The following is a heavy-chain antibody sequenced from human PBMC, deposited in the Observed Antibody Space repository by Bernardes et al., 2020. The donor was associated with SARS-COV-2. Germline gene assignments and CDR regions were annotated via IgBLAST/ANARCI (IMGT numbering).Heavy chain of an antibody. Sequence: GGSLRLSCAASGFTVSSNYMSWVRQAPGKGLEWVSVIYSGGSTYYADSVKGRFTISRDNSKNTLYLQMNSLRAEDTAVYYCARGKKDIVVVPAVQKRPNYYYGMDVWGQGTTVTVSS. CDR2: IYSGGST. CDR3: ARGKKDIVVVPAVQKRPNYYYGMDV. V-gene: IGHV3-53*01. D-gene: IGHD2-2*01. CDR1: GFTVSSNY. J-gene: IGHJ6*02.